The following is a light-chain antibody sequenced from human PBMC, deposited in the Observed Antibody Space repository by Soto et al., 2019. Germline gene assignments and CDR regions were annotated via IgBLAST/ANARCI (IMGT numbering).Light chain of an antibody. CDR1: QSVSSSY. CDR2: GAS. V-gene: IGKV3-20*01. Sequence: GTLSLSPGERATLSCRASQSVSSSYLAWYQQKPGQAPRLLIYGASSRATGIPDRFSGSGSGTDFTLTISRLEPEDFAAYYCQQYGSSPPWTLGQGTKVDIK. J-gene: IGKJ1*01. CDR3: QQYGSSPPWT.